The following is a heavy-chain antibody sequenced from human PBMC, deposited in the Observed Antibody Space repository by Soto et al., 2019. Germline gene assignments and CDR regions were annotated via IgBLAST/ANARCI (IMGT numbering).Heavy chain of an antibody. CDR2: AYYRSERFH. J-gene: IGHJ1*01. V-gene: IGHV6-1*01. CDR3: ARDTGTYSVYFRI. Sequence: SQTLSLTCVISGDDVSNNRAAWNWIRQSPSRGLEWLGRAYYRSERFHDFATGMQGRLTIQPDTSKNQVSLHLNVVTPDDSASYFGARDTGTYSVYFRIWGQGTPVTVSS. CDR1: GDDVSNNRAA. D-gene: IGHD1-26*01.